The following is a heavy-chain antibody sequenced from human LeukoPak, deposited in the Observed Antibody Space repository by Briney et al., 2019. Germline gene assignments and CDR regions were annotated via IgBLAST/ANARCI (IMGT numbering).Heavy chain of an antibody. CDR1: GFTVSNNY. CDR3: ARDGGSRALRFDP. J-gene: IGHJ5*02. Sequence: PGGSLRLSCAASGFTVSNNYMSSVRQAPGKGLEWVSVIYSGGSTYYSDSVKDRFTISRDNSKNKLYLQMNSLRAEDTAIYYCARDGGSRALRFDPWGQGTLVTVSS. V-gene: IGHV3-66*01. D-gene: IGHD2-15*01. CDR2: IYSGGST.